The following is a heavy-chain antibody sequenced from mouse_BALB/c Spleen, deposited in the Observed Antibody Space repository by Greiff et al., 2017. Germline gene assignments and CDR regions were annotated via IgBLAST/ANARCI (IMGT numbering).Heavy chain of an antibody. J-gene: IGHJ2*01. D-gene: IGHD4-1*01. V-gene: IGHV1S81*02. Sequence: QVQLQQSGAELVKPGASVKLSCKASGYTFTSYWMHWVKQRPGQGLEWIGEINPSNGRTNYNEKFKSKATLTVDKSSSTAYMQLSSLTSEDSAVYYCARERYWEDYWGQGTTLTVSS. CDR3: ARERYWEDY. CDR1: GYTFTSYW. CDR2: INPSNGRT.